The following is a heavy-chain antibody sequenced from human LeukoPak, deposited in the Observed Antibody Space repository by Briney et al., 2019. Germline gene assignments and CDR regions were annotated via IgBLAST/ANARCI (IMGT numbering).Heavy chain of an antibody. V-gene: IGHV1-2*02. CDR2: INPNSGGT. D-gene: IGHD1-1*01. CDR1: GYIFTGYY. J-gene: IGHJ6*02. CDR3: ATVDVTTEGGDYYGMDV. Sequence: ASVKVSCKASGYIFTGYYMHWVRQAPGQGLEWMGWINPNSGGTNYAQKFQGRVTMTRDTSISTAYMEMSSLRSDDTAVYYCATVDVTTEGGDYYGMDVWGQGTPVTVSS.